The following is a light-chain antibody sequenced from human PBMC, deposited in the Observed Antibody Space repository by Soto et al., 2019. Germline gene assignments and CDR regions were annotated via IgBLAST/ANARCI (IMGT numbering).Light chain of an antibody. J-gene: IGKJ2*01. CDR2: GAS. Sequence: EIVLTQSPGTLSLSPGERATLSCRASQSVSSSYLAWYQQKPGQAPRLLIYGASSRATGIPDRFSGSGSGTDFTLTRSRLWVEDVAVYYWPPYGPSPPMYIFGKGTKLEIQ. CDR1: QSVSSSY. V-gene: IGKV3-20*01. CDR3: PPYGPSPPMYI.